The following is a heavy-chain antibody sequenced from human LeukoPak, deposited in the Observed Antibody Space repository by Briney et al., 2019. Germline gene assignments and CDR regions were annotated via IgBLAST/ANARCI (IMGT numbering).Heavy chain of an antibody. CDR3: ARDFWSGYSRVAFDI. Sequence: GASVKVSCKASGYTFTSYGISWVRQAPGQGLEWMGWISAYNGNTNYAQKLQGRVTMTTDTSTSTAYMELRSLRSDDTAVYYCARDFWSGYSRVAFDIWGQGTMVTVSS. CDR1: GYTFTSYG. V-gene: IGHV1-18*01. D-gene: IGHD3-3*01. CDR2: ISAYNGNT. J-gene: IGHJ3*02.